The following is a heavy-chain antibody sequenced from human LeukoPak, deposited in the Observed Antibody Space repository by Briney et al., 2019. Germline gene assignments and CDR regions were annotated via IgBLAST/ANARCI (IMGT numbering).Heavy chain of an antibody. V-gene: IGHV3-23*01. J-gene: IGHJ2*01. Sequence: GGSLRLSCAASGFAFRGYAMSWVRQAPGKGLEWVSVISDSGSRTYYADSVKGRFTISRDNSKNMLFLQMNSLRGEDTAVYYCAKGLTGCTGASCYSWYFDLWGRGTLVSVSS. D-gene: IGHD2-15*01. CDR2: ISDSGSRT. CDR3: AKGLTGCTGASCYSWYFDL. CDR1: GFAFRGYA.